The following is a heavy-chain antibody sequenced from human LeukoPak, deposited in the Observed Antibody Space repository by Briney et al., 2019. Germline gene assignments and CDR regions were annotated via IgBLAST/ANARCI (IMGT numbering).Heavy chain of an antibody. V-gene: IGHV3-30-3*01. CDR2: ISFDEINK. CDR1: GFTFSSYA. D-gene: IGHD5-24*01. J-gene: IGHJ3*02. Sequence: PGGSLRLSSAVSGFTFSSYAMHWVRQAPGKGLEWVAVISFDEINKYYADSVKGRFTISRDNSKNTLYLQMNSLRGEDTAVYYCARDGYNSRAYDIWGQGTMVTVSS. CDR3: ARDGYNSRAYDI.